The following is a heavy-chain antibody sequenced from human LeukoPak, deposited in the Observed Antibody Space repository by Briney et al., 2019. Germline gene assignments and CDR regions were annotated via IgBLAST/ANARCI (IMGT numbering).Heavy chain of an antibody. V-gene: IGHV4-39*01. J-gene: IGHJ4*02. CDR1: VGSISSSSYY. CDR3: ARQGTWKYYFDY. Sequence: PSETLSLTCTVSVGSISSSSYYWGWIRQPPGKGLEWIGSIYYSGSAYYNPSLKSRVTISVDTSKNQFSLKLSSVTAADTAVYHCARQGTWKYYFDYWGQGTLVTVSS. D-gene: IGHD1-1*01. CDR2: IYYSGSA.